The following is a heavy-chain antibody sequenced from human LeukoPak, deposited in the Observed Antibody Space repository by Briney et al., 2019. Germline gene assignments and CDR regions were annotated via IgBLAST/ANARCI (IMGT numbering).Heavy chain of an antibody. CDR2: IYTSGST. D-gene: IGHD3-22*01. CDR1: GGSISSGSYY. CDR3: ARGKSYYYDSSGSPYYMDV. Sequence: SETLSLTCTVSGGSISSGSYYWSWIRQPAGKGLEWIGRIYTSGSTNYNPSLKSRVTISVDTSKNQFSLKLSSVTAADTAVYYCARGKSYYYDSSGSPYYMDVWGKGTTVTVSS. J-gene: IGHJ6*03. V-gene: IGHV4-61*02.